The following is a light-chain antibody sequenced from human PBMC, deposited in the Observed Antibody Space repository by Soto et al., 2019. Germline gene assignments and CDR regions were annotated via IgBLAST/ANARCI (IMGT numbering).Light chain of an antibody. V-gene: IGKV1-5*01. Sequence: IQMTQSPSTLPASVGDRVTITCRASQNVYSSLAWYQQKPGKAPKLLIYHASSLESGAPSRFSGSGSGKEFTLTISALKPDDFATYYCQHYKSNPLTLGGGTKVDIK. CDR2: HAS. CDR3: QHYKSNPLT. J-gene: IGKJ4*01. CDR1: QNVYSS.